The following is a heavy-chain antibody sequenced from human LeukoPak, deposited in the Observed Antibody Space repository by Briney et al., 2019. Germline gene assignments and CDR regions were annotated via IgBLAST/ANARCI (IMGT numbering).Heavy chain of an antibody. Sequence: WFRQPPGKGLEWIGTIYYSGSTYYTPSLKSRVTISVDTSQNQFSLKLSSVTAADTAVYYCARDGYNPIDYWGQGTLVTVSS. D-gene: IGHD5-24*01. V-gene: IGHV4-39*07. CDR2: IYYSGST. CDR3: ARDGYNPIDY. J-gene: IGHJ4*02.